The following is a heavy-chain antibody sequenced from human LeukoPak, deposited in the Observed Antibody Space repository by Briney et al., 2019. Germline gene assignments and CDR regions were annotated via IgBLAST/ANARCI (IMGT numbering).Heavy chain of an antibody. V-gene: IGHV4-34*01. Sequence: SETLSLTCAVYGGSFSGYYWSWIRQPPGKGLEWIGEINHSGSTNYNPSLKSRVTISVDTSKNQFSLKLSSVTAADTAVYYCARQGSYYPADFDYWGQGTLVTVSS. CDR1: GGSFSGYY. CDR2: INHSGST. J-gene: IGHJ4*02. D-gene: IGHD3-22*01. CDR3: ARQGSYYPADFDY.